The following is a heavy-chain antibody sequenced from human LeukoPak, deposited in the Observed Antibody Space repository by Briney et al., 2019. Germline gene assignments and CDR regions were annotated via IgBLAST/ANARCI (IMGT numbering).Heavy chain of an antibody. CDR3: ATYRQVMLPFEP. V-gene: IGHV3-23*01. Sequence: PGGSLRLSCAAPGFTFSSFAMIWVRQPPGKGLEWVSSIFPTSREIHYADSVRGRFTISRDNSKSTLSLQMNSLRAEDTAIYYCATYRQVMLPFEPWGQGTLVTVSS. CDR2: IFPTSREI. D-gene: IGHD5-18*01. CDR1: GFTFSSFA. J-gene: IGHJ5*02.